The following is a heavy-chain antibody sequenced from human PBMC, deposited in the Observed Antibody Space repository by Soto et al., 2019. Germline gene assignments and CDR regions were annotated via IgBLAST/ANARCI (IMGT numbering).Heavy chain of an antibody. J-gene: IGHJ2*01. CDR3: ESLGTGL. D-gene: IGHD1-1*01. V-gene: IGHV4-39*01. CDR2: IYSSGTT. CDR1: GDSISTSSYY. Sequence: QLQLQESGPGLVKPSETLSLTCTVSGDSISTSSYYWAWIRQPPGKGLEWIGSIYSSGTTYYNSSLKSRVTISVDTSKNQFSLKLNSLTAADTAVYYCESLGTGLWCRGTLVTVAS.